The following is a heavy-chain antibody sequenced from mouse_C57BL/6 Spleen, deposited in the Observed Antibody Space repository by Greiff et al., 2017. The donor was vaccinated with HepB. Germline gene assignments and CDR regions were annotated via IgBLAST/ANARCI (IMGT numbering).Heavy chain of an antibody. CDR1: GYAFSSYW. Sequence: VQLQQSGAELVKPGASVKISCKASGYAFSSYWMNWVKQRPGKGLEWLGQIYPGDGDTNYNGKFKGKATLTADESYSTAYMQLSSLTSEDSADYFCARWGPGAMDYWGQGTSVTVSS. V-gene: IGHV1-80*01. J-gene: IGHJ4*01. CDR3: ARWGPGAMDY. CDR2: IYPGDGDT.